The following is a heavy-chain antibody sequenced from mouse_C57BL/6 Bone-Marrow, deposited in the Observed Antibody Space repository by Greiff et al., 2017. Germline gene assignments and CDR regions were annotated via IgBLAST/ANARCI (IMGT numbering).Heavy chain of an antibody. CDR1: GFNIKDDY. Sequence: VQLKESGAELVRPGASVKLSCTASGFNIKDDYMHWVKQRPEQGLEWIGWIDPENGDTEYASKFQGKATITADTSSNTAYLQLSSLTSEATAVXYCTTPLRLFDYWGQGTTLTVSS. D-gene: IGHD2-12*01. J-gene: IGHJ2*01. V-gene: IGHV14-4*01. CDR3: TTPLRLFDY. CDR2: IDPENGDT.